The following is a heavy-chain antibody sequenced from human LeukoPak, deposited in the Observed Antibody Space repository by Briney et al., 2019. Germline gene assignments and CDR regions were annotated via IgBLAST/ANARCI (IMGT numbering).Heavy chain of an antibody. V-gene: IGHV3-7*01. D-gene: IGHD2-15*01. J-gene: IGHJ4*02. Sequence: GGSLRLSCAASGFAFPNYWMGWVRQAPGKRLEWVASIGKDGSEKSYVDSVKGRFTISRDNARNSLYLHLSSLRVEDTAVYYCTRDIVYLQLEYWGQGALVTVSS. CDR1: GFAFPNYW. CDR2: IGKDGSEK. CDR3: TRDIVYLQLEY.